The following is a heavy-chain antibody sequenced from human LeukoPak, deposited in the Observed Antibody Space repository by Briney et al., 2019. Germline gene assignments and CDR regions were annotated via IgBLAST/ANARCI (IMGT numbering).Heavy chain of an antibody. J-gene: IGHJ5*02. Sequence: PSETLSLTCTVSGDSISSSGYYWSWIRQPPGKGLEWIGYIYYSGSTNYNPSLKGRVTISVDTSKNQFSLKLSSVTAADTAVYYCARVRVVEGSWFDPWGQGTLVTVSS. CDR3: ARVRVVEGSWFDP. D-gene: IGHD2-15*01. CDR1: GDSISSSGYY. CDR2: IYYSGST. V-gene: IGHV4-61*08.